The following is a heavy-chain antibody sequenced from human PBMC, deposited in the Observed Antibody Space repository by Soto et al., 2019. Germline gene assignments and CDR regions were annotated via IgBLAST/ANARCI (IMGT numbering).Heavy chain of an antibody. CDR2: ISYDGNVA. CDR1: GFTFSNYG. J-gene: IGHJ4*02. Sequence: QVQLVESGGGVVQPGRSLRLSCAASGFTFSNYGMHWVRQAPGKGLEWVIVISYDGNVAYYADSVKGRFTISRDNSKNTLYLQMNSLRTEDTAMYYWAKEGATTNWDFDYWCQGTLVTVSS. CDR3: AKEGATTNWDFDY. D-gene: IGHD1-26*01. V-gene: IGHV3-30*18.